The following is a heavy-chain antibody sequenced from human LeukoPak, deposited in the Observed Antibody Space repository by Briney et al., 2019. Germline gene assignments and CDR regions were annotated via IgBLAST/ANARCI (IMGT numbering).Heavy chain of an antibody. CDR3: TRAGRYCSGGSCYSFY. CDR1: GFTFGDYA. V-gene: IGHV3-49*03. J-gene: IGHJ4*02. D-gene: IGHD2-15*01. Sequence: RSLRLSCTASGFTFGDYAMSWFRQAPGEGLEWVGFIRSKAHGGTTEYAASVKGRFTISRDDSKSIAYLQMDSLKTEGTAVYYCTRAGRYCSGGSCYSFYWGQGTLVTVSS. CDR2: IRSKAHGGTT.